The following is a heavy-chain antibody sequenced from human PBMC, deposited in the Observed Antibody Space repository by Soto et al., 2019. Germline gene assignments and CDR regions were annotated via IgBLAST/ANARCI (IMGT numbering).Heavy chain of an antibody. CDR2: TWSGGRGE. CDR3: AKDDDTSSHFSLLDF. J-gene: IGHJ4*02. CDR1: GFTFSHYG. V-gene: IGHV3-33*06. D-gene: IGHD3-22*01. Sequence: QVQLVESGGGVVQPGTSLRLSCVASGFTFSHYGIHWVRQAPGKGLEWVALTWSGGRGENYADSVRGRFTVSRDNSKTTVYLQMKSLGVEDRAVYYCAKDDDTSSHFSLLDFRGQGTLVTVSS.